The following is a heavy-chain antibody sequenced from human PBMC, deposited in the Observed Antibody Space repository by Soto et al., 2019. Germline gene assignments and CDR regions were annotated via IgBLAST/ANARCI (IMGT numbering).Heavy chain of an antibody. CDR1: GFTFSSHA. V-gene: IGHV3-23*01. CDR3: ARSDTPGYSSRWYFIPGTV. D-gene: IGHD6-13*01. J-gene: IGHJ6*02. Sequence: PGGSLRLSCAASGFTFSSHAMGWLRQAPGTGPEWVAFVGGSGGDTSYADSVKGRFTISRDNSKNTLYLQMNSLRAEDTAVYYCARSDTPGYSSRWYFIPGTVWGQGTTVTVSS. CDR2: VGGSGGDT.